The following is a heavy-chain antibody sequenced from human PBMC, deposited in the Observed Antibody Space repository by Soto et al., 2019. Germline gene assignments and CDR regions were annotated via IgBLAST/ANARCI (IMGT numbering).Heavy chain of an antibody. Sequence: PGGSLRLSCAASGFIFTHYAMNWVRQAPGKGLEWVSSISSTTNYIYYGDSMKGRFTISRDNAKNSLYLEMNSLRAEDTAVYYCARESEDLTSNFDYWGQGTLVTVSS. J-gene: IGHJ4*02. CDR3: ARESEDLTSNFDY. V-gene: IGHV3-21*06. CDR1: GFIFTHYA. CDR2: ISSTTNYI.